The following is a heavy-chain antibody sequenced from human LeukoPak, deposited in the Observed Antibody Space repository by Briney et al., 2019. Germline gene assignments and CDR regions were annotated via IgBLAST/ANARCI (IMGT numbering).Heavy chain of an antibody. CDR1: GGSFSGYY. CDR2: INHSGST. Sequence: SETLSLTCAVYGGSFSGYYWSCIRQPPGKGLEWIGEINHSGSTNYNPSLKSRVTISVDTSKNQSSPKLSSVTAADTAVYYCARELHSSGWYSVYYFDYWGQGTLVTVSS. D-gene: IGHD6-19*01. J-gene: IGHJ4*02. CDR3: ARELHSSGWYSVYYFDY. V-gene: IGHV4-34*01.